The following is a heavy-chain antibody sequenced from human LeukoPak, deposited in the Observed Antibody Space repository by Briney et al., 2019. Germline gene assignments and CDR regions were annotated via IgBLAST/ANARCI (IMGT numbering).Heavy chain of an antibody. CDR1: GFNFNTYA. CDR3: ARVVEGGDRESRSLAFDY. CDR2: ISGSDPGT. Sequence: GGSLRLSCVASGFNFNTYAMSWVRQAPGKGLEWVSAISGSDPGTYYADSVKGRFTISRDNSKNTLYLQMNSLRAEDAAVYYCARVVEGGDRESRSLAFDYWGQGTLVTVSS. V-gene: IGHV3-23*01. D-gene: IGHD3-10*01. J-gene: IGHJ4*02.